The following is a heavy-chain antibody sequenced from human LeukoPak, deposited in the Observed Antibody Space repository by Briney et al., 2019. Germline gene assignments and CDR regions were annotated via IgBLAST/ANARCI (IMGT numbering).Heavy chain of an antibody. V-gene: IGHV1-46*01. CDR1: GYTFTSYY. Sequence: GASVKVSCKASGYTFTSYYMHWVRQAPGQGLEWMGIINPSGDSTSYAQKFEGRVTMTRQTSTSTIYMELRRMRSEETDVYYCAREGITGTSGGDSWDQGTLVTVSS. CDR2: INPSGDST. D-gene: IGHD1-20*01. CDR3: AREGITGTSGGDS. J-gene: IGHJ4*02.